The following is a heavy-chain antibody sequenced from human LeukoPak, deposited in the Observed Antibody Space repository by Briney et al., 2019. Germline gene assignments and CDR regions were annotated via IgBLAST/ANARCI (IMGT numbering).Heavy chain of an antibody. CDR1: GFTFSSYG. D-gene: IGHD6-6*01. Sequence: PGGSLRLSCAASGFTFSSYGMHWIRQAPGKGLEWVAFIRYDGSNKYYADSVKGRFTISRDNSKNTLYLQMNSLRAEDTAVYYCAKERFSSSSLVGYWGQGTLVTVSS. J-gene: IGHJ4*02. CDR3: AKERFSSSSLVGY. V-gene: IGHV3-30*02. CDR2: IRYDGSNK.